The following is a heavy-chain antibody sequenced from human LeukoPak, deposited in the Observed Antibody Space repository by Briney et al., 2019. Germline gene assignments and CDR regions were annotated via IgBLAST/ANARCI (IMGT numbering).Heavy chain of an antibody. CDR1: GGTFISYA. Sequence: ASVKVSCKASGGTFISYAISWVRQAPGQGLEWMGGIIPIFGTANYAQKSQGRITITADESTSTAYMELSSLRSEDTAVYYCARVGQDIVVVPAYYYGMDVWGQGTTVTVSS. CDR3: ARVGQDIVVVPAYYYGMDV. D-gene: IGHD2-2*01. CDR2: IIPIFGTA. V-gene: IGHV1-69*01. J-gene: IGHJ6*02.